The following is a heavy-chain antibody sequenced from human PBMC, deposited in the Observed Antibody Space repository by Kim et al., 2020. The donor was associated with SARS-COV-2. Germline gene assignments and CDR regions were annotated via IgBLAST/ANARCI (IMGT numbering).Heavy chain of an antibody. D-gene: IGHD3-9*01. J-gene: IGHJ4*02. V-gene: IGHV3-33*08. Sequence: GGSLLLSCFASFFPFISYGMHWVRQAPGKGLEWVAVIWYDGSNKYYADSVKGRFTISRDNSKNTLYLQMNSLRAEDTAVYYCARDYDILTGYYFDYWGQGTLVTVSS. CDR1: FFPFISYG. CDR3: ARDYDILTGYYFDY. CDR2: IWYDGSNK.